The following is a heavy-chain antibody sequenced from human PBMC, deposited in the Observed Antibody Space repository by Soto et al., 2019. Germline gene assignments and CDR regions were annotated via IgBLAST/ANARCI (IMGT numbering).Heavy chain of an antibody. CDR3: ARDRGYSYGRQPHAFDI. V-gene: IGHV1-69*13. CDR2: IIPIFGTA. Sequence: SSVKVSCKASGGTFSSYAISWVRQAPGQGLEWMGGIIPIFGTANYAQKFQGRVTITADESTSTAYMELSSLRSEDTAVYYCARDRGYSYGRQPHAFDICGQGTMVTVSS. CDR1: GGTFSSYA. J-gene: IGHJ3*02. D-gene: IGHD5-18*01.